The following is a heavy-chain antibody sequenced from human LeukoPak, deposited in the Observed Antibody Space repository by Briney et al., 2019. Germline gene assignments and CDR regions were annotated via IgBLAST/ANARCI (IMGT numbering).Heavy chain of an antibody. CDR3: ARETTPQYYYDSSGWDAFDI. J-gene: IGHJ3*02. Sequence: HTGGSLRLSCAASGFTFSSYWMSWVPQAPGKGLEWVANIKQDGSEKYYVDSVKGRFTITRDNAKNSLYLQMNSLRAEDTAVYYCARETTPQYYYDSSGWDAFDIWGQGTMVTVSS. CDR2: IKQDGSEK. D-gene: IGHD3-22*01. V-gene: IGHV3-7*01. CDR1: GFTFSSYW.